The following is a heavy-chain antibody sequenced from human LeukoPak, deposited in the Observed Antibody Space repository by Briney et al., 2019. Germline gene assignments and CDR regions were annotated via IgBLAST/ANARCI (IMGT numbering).Heavy chain of an antibody. V-gene: IGHV3-33*01. CDR1: GFTFSSYG. Sequence: GGSLRLSCAASGFTFSSYGMHWVRQAPGKGLEWVALIGYDGTNEYYADSVKGRFTISRDNSKNTLYLQMNSLRAEDTAVYYCARGGSSSWYYFDYWGQGTLVTVSS. CDR2: IGYDGTNE. D-gene: IGHD6-13*01. J-gene: IGHJ4*02. CDR3: ARGGSSSWYYFDY.